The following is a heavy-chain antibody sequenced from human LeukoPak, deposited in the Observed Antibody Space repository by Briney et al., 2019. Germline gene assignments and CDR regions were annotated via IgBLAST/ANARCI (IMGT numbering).Heavy chain of an antibody. CDR1: GGSISSYY. J-gene: IGHJ5*02. CDR3: ARELGYCSSTSCNNWFDP. D-gene: IGHD2-2*01. CDR2: IYYSGST. Sequence: SETLSLTXTVSGGSISSYYWSWIWQPPGKGLEWIGYIYYSGSTNYNPSLKSRVTISVDTSKNQFSLKLSSVTAADTAVYYCARELGYCSSTSCNNWFDPWGQGTLVTVSS. V-gene: IGHV4-59*01.